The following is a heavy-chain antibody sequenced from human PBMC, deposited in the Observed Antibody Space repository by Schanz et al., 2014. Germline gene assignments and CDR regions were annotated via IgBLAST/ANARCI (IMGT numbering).Heavy chain of an antibody. D-gene: IGHD6-13*01. CDR3: ARDRQQLVGRIGYYYGMDV. J-gene: IGHJ6*02. Sequence: EVQLVESGGGLVKPGGSLRLSCAASGFTFSNAWMSWVRQAPGKGLEWVANIKQDGSEKYYVDSVQGRFTISRDNSKNTLYLQMNSLRAEDTAVYYCARDRQQLVGRIGYYYGMDVWGQGTTVTVSS. CDR2: IKQDGSEK. CDR1: GFTFSNAW. V-gene: IGHV3-7*01.